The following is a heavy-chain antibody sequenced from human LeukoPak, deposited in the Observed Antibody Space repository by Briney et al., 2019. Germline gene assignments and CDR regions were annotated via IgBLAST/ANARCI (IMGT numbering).Heavy chain of an antibody. Sequence: ASVTVSCKASGYTFTGYYMHWVRQAPGQGLEWMGWINPNSGGTNYAQKFQGRVTMTRDTSISTAYMELSRLRSDDTAVYYCARGGPYCSGGSCYGNNWFDPWGQGTLVTVSS. CDR3: ARGGPYCSGGSCYGNNWFDP. D-gene: IGHD2-15*01. CDR1: GYTFTGYY. CDR2: INPNSGGT. J-gene: IGHJ5*02. V-gene: IGHV1-2*02.